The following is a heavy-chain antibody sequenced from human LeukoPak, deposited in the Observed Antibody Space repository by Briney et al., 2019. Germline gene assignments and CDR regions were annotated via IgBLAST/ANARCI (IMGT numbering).Heavy chain of an antibody. CDR1: GFTVSNNY. D-gene: IGHD3-22*01. V-gene: IGHV3-53*01. CDR2: IYSGGNT. J-gene: IGHJ4*02. Sequence: GGSLRLSCAASGFTVSNNYMSWVRQAPGKGLEWVSIIYSGGNTYYADSVKGRFTISRDNAKNSLYLQMNSLRAEDTAVYYCARDRYYYDSSGYYSDYWGQGTLVTVSS. CDR3: ARDRYYYDSSGYYSDY.